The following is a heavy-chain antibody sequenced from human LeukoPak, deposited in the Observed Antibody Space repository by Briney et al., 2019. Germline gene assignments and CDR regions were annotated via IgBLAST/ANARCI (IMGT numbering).Heavy chain of an antibody. J-gene: IGHJ6*03. CDR3: ASGPYSSSQPYYYYVDV. Sequence: ASVKVSCKASGYTFTSYYMHWVRQAPGQGLEWMGIINPSGGSTSYAQKFQGRVTMTRDMSTSTVYMELSSLRSEDTAVYYCASGPYSSSQPYYYYVDVWGKGTTVTVSS. CDR2: INPSGGST. V-gene: IGHV1-46*01. D-gene: IGHD6-6*01. CDR1: GYTFTSYY.